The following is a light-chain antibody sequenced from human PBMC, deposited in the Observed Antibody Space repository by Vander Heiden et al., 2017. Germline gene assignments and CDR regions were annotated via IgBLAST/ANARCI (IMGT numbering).Light chain of an antibody. CDR2: YKSDSDK. Sequence: QAVLTQPSSPSASPGASASLTCTLRSGINVGTYRIYWYQQKPGSPPQYLLRYKSDSDKRQGSGVPSRFSGSKDASANAGILLISGLQSEDEADYYCMIWHSSAWVFGGGTKLTVL. J-gene: IGLJ3*02. CDR3: MIWHSSAWV. CDR1: SGINVGTYR. V-gene: IGLV5-45*03.